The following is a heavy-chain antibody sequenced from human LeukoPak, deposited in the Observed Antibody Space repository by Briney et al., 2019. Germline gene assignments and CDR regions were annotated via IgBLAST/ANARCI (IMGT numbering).Heavy chain of an antibody. D-gene: IGHD3-10*01. CDR3: ERWFGEVPGDY. Sequence: ASVKVSCKASGYTFTAYYIHWVRQAPGQGLEWMGRISPNTGDTTYAQKFQGRVTMTRDTSITTAYMELSRLRFDDTAVYYCERWFGEVPGDYWGQGTLVTVSS. V-gene: IGHV1-2*02. CDR1: GYTFTAYY. CDR2: ISPNTGDT. J-gene: IGHJ4*02.